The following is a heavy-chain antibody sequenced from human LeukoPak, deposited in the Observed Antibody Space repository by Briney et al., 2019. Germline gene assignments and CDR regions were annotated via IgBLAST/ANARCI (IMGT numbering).Heavy chain of an antibody. J-gene: IGHJ4*02. V-gene: IGHV3-23*01. Sequence: PGGSLRLSCAAPRFSLSSYAMSCVPQAPGKRREWVSAISGSGGSTYYADSVKGRFTISTDNSKNTLYLQMNSLRAQNTAVYYFAKNPPGYAAAPFDYWGQGTLVTVSS. CDR3: AKNPPGYAAAPFDY. D-gene: IGHD2-2*01. CDR2: ISGSGGST. CDR1: RFSLSSYA.